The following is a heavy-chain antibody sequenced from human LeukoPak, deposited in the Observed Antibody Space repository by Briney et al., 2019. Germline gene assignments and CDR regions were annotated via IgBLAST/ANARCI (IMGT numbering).Heavy chain of an antibody. Sequence: SETLSLTCSVSGGSLTNYYWSWIRQPPGKGLEWIGEIDHSGSTNYNPSLKSRVTISVDTSKNQFSLKLSSVTAADTAVYYCARGLEYQLLNNWFDPWGQGTLVTVSS. CDR2: IDHSGST. J-gene: IGHJ5*02. D-gene: IGHD2-2*01. CDR1: GGSLTNYY. V-gene: IGHV4-34*01. CDR3: ARGLEYQLLNNWFDP.